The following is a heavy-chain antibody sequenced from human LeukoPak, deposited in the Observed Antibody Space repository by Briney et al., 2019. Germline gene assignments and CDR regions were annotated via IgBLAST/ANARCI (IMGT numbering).Heavy chain of an antibody. CDR1: GFTFSSYA. Sequence: GRSLRLSCGASGFTFSSYAMHWVRQAPGKGLEWVAVISYDGSNKYYADSVKGRFTISRDNSKNTLYLQMNSLRAEDTAVYYCARVGVPAAIEGTEGYYYYYNMDARGKGTTVTVSS. CDR3: ARVGVPAAIEGTEGYYYYYNMDA. CDR2: ISYDGSNK. D-gene: IGHD2-2*01. J-gene: IGHJ6*03. V-gene: IGHV3-30-3*01.